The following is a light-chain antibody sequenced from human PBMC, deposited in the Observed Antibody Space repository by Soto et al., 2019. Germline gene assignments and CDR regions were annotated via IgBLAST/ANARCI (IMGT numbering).Light chain of an antibody. Sequence: EIVMTQSPATLSVSPGERATLSCRASQSVSSNLAWYQQKPGQAPRLLIYGASTRATGMPARFSGSGSGTDFTLTISRLEPEDFAVYYCQQYGSPLTFGGGTKVDIK. V-gene: IGKV3-15*01. CDR3: QQYGSPLT. CDR2: GAS. CDR1: QSVSSN. J-gene: IGKJ4*01.